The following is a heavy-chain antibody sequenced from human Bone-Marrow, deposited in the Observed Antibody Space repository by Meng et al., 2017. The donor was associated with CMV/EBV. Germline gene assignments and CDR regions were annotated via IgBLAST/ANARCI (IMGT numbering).Heavy chain of an antibody. CDR2: IYYSGST. V-gene: IGHV4-39*01. Sequence: GSLRLSCTVSGGSISSSSYYWGWIRQPPGKGLEWIGSIYYSGSTYYNPSLKSRVTISVDTSKNQFSLKLSSVTAADTAVYYCARRGMRWAYYFDYWDQGTLATVSS. CDR3: ARRGMRWAYYFDY. D-gene: IGHD2-8*01. CDR1: GGSISSSSYY. J-gene: IGHJ4*02.